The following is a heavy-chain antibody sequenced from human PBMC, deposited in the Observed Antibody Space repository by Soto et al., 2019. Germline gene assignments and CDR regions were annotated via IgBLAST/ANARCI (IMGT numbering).Heavy chain of an antibody. Sequence: SETLSLTCTVSGGSISSGGYYWSWIRQHPGKGLEWIGSIYYSGSTYYNPSLKSRVTISVDTSKNQFSLKLSSVTAADTAVYYCARHLSGSSWYLKWFDPWGQGTLVTVSS. CDR1: GGSISSGGYY. CDR2: IYYSGST. D-gene: IGHD6-13*01. J-gene: IGHJ5*02. CDR3: ARHLSGSSWYLKWFDP. V-gene: IGHV4-39*01.